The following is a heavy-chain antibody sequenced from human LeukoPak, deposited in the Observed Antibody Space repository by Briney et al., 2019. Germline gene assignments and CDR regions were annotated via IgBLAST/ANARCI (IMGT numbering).Heavy chain of an antibody. CDR3: ARWRWIDAFDI. J-gene: IGHJ3*02. CDR2: IYYSGST. CDR1: GDSVSSGGYY. D-gene: IGHD4-23*01. V-gene: IGHV4-61*08. Sequence: PSETLSLTCTVSGDSVSSGGYYWSWIRQPPGKGLEWIGYIYYSGSTNYNPSLKSRVTVSVDTSKNQFSLRLSSVTAADTAVYYCARWRWIDAFDIWGQGTMVTVSS.